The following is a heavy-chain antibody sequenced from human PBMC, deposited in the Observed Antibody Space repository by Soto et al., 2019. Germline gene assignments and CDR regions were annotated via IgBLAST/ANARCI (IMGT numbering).Heavy chain of an antibody. CDR3: ARLYKYQLPTWGSYYFDY. Sequence: SETLSLTCTVSGGSISSSSYYWGWIRQPPGKGLEWIGSIYYSGSTYYNPSLKSRVTISVDTSKNQFSLKLSSVTAADTAVYYCARLYKYQLPTWGSYYFDYWGQGTLVTVSS. CDR1: GGSISSSSYY. J-gene: IGHJ4*02. V-gene: IGHV4-39*01. CDR2: IYYSGST. D-gene: IGHD2-2*01.